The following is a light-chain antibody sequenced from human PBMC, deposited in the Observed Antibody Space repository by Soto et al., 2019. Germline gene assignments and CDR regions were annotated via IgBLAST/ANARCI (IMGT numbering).Light chain of an antibody. V-gene: IGLV3-21*04. CDR3: QVWDSPSPHRV. Sequence: SYELTQPPSVSVAPGETARITCGGDNIGIKSVHWYQQRPGQAPVLVIYYDTDRPSGIPERFSGSNSGNTATLTITRVEAGDEADYYCQVWDSPSPHRVFGGGTKLTVL. CDR2: YDT. CDR1: NIGIKS. J-gene: IGLJ3*02.